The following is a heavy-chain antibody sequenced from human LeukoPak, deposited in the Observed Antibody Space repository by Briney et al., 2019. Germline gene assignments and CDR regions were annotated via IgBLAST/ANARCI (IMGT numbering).Heavy chain of an antibody. J-gene: IGHJ4*02. V-gene: IGHV3-23*01. Sequence: PGGSLRLSCAASGFTFTTYAMDWVRQAPGKGLDWISVISGSGETTHYADSVKGRFTISRDNSKNTLYLQMNSLRAEDTAVYYCARDDYRADANWGQGTLVTVSS. CDR2: ISGSGETT. CDR3: ARDDYRADAN. CDR1: GFTFTTYA. D-gene: IGHD4/OR15-4a*01.